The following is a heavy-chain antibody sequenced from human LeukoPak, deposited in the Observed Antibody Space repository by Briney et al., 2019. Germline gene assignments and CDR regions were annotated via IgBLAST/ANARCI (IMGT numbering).Heavy chain of an antibody. CDR1: GFTFSSYA. Sequence: QTGGSLRLSCAASGFTFSSYAMSWVRQAPGKGLEWVSAISGSGGSTYYADSVKGRFTISRDNSKNTLYLQMNSLRAEDTAVYYCAKDQYIGSYYYFDYWGQGTLVTVSS. CDR3: AKDQYIGSYYYFDY. J-gene: IGHJ4*02. CDR2: ISGSGGST. D-gene: IGHD1-26*01. V-gene: IGHV3-23*01.